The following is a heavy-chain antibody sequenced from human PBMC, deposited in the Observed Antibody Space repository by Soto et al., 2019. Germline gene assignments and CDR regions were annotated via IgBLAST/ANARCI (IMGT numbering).Heavy chain of an antibody. CDR3: AKGAIEYSASVDN. J-gene: IGHJ4*02. V-gene: IGHV3-23*01. CDR1: GFSFSSYA. D-gene: IGHD5-12*01. CDR2: ISARGGSS. Sequence: DVQLLESGGGLVQPGGSLRLSCAASGFSFSSYAMVWVRQAPGKGLEWVAVISARGGSSYFADSVKGRCTLSRDNSKNVLSLEMNSLRAEDTAIYFCAKGAIEYSASVDNWGQGPLV.